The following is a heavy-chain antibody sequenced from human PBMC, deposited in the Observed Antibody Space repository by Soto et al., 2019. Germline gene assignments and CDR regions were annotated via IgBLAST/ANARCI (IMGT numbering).Heavy chain of an antibody. D-gene: IGHD1-26*01. Sequence: PGGSLRLSCAASGFTFSSYGMHWVRQAPGKGLEWVAVISYDGSNKYYADSVKGRFTISRDNSKNTLYLQMNSLRAEDTAVYYCARGGQWDFLSDYWGQGTLVTVSS. CDR1: GFTFSSYG. J-gene: IGHJ4*02. CDR3: ARGGQWDFLSDY. CDR2: ISYDGSNK. V-gene: IGHV3-30*03.